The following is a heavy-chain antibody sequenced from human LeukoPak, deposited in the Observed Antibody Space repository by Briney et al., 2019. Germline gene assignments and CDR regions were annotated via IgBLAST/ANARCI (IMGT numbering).Heavy chain of an antibody. V-gene: IGHV4-61*05. Sequence: SETLSLTCTVSGGSISSSSYYWGWIRQPPGKGLEWIGYIYYSGSTNYNPSLKSRVTISVDTSKNQFSLELSSVTAADTAVYYCAGPSILFDYWGQGTLVTVSS. CDR2: IYYSGST. CDR1: GGSISSSSYY. D-gene: IGHD2-2*01. J-gene: IGHJ4*02. CDR3: AGPSILFDY.